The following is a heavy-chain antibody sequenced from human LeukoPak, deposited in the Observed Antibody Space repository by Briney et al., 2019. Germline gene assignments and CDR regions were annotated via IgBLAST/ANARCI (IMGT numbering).Heavy chain of an antibody. CDR1: GFTFSSYS. J-gene: IGHJ6*02. CDR3: ARANGMDV. Sequence: GGSLRLSCTASGFTFSSYSMNWVRQAPGKGLEWVSYISSSSSTIYYADSVKGRFTISRDNAKNSLYLQMSSLRDEDTAVYCCARANGMDVWGQGTTVTVSS. V-gene: IGHV3-48*02. CDR2: ISSSSSTI.